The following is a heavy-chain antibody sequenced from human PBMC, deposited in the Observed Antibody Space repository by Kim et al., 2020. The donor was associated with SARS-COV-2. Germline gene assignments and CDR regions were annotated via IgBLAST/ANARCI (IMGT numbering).Heavy chain of an antibody. V-gene: IGHV4-39*01. CDR1: GGSISGSSYY. J-gene: IGHJ6*02. CDR2: IYYSGNT. D-gene: IGHD6-13*01. Sequence: SETLSLTCTVSGGSISGSSYYWGWIRQPPGKGLEWIGSIYYSGNTYYNPSLKSRVTISVDTSKNQFSLKLRSVTAADTTVYYCARQGLSSSWYEAYYQYGMEVWGQGTTVTVSS. CDR3: ARQGLSSSWYEAYYQYGMEV.